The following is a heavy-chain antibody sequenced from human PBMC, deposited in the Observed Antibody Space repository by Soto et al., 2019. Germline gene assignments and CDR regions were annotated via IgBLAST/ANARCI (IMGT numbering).Heavy chain of an antibody. Sequence: QVQLQESGPGLVKPSQTLSLTCTVSGGSISSGGYHWSWIRQHPGKGLEWIGHIYYTGSTAYNPXLXSXXTISEDTSKNQYALNLRSVTAADTAGYCCAGEPDYWGQGTLVTVSS. V-gene: IGHV4-31*01. J-gene: IGHJ4*02. CDR3: AGEPDY. CDR2: IYYTGST. CDR1: GGSISSGGYH.